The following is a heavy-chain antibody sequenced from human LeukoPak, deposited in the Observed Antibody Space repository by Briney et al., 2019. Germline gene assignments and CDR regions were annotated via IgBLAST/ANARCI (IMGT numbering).Heavy chain of an antibody. V-gene: IGHV3-9*01. J-gene: IGHJ4*02. D-gene: IGHD3-16*01. Sequence: GRSLRLSCATSGFTFNNYALHWVRQAPGKGLEWVSGILSNSAAIGYGDSVKGRFTISRDAATNSLYLQMNSLKIEDTALYYCIADTAGDLAFWGQGTVVTVSS. CDR1: GFTFNNYA. CDR2: ILSNSAAI. CDR3: IADTAGDLAF.